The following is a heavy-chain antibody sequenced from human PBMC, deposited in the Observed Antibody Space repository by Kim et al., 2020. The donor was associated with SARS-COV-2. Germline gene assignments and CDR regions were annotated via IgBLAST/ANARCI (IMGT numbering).Heavy chain of an antibody. D-gene: IGHD3-16*02. Sequence: GGSLRLSCAASGFTFSSYAMHWVRQAPGKGLEWVAVISYDGSNKYYADSVKGRFTISRDNSKNTLYLQMNSLRAEDTAVYYCARDAYDYVWGSYRYSYWGQGPLGTVSS. CDR3: ARDAYDYVWGSYRYSY. V-gene: IGHV3-30*04. CDR2: ISYDGSNK. CDR1: GFTFSSYA. J-gene: IGHJ4*02.